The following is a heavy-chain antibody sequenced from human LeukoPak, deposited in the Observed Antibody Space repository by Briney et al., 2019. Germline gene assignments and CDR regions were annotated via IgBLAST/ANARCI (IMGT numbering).Heavy chain of an antibody. CDR2: ISSSSSTI. CDR3: ARGSTYYDSSGQVPFDY. CDR1: GFTFSSHS. J-gene: IGHJ4*02. D-gene: IGHD3-22*01. V-gene: IGHV3-48*01. Sequence: GGSLRLSCAASGFTFSSHSMNWVRQAPGKGLEWVSYISSSSSTIYYADSVKGRFTISRDNAKNSLYLQMNSLRAEDTAVYYCARGSTYYDSSGQVPFDYWGQGTLVTVSS.